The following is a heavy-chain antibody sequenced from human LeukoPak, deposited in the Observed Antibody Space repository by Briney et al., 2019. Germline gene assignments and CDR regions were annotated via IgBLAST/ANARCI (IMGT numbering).Heavy chain of an antibody. D-gene: IGHD5-18*01. V-gene: IGHV4-30-2*01. CDR3: ARGGYSYGSWWFDP. Sequence: PSQTLSLTCAVSGGSISSGGYSWSWIRQPPGKGLEWIGYIYHSGSTYYNPSLKSRVTISVDTSKNQFSLKLSSVTAADTAVYYCARGGYSYGSWWFDPWGQGTLVTVSS. CDR1: GGSISSGGYS. CDR2: IYHSGST. J-gene: IGHJ5*02.